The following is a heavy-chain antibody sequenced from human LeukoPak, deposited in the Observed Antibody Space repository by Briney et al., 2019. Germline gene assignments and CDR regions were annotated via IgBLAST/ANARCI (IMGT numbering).Heavy chain of an antibody. J-gene: IGHJ4*02. Sequence: ASVKVSCKASGGTFSSYAISWVRQAPGQGLEWMGWISAYNGNTNYAQKLQGRVTMTTDTSTSTAYMELRSLRSDDTAVYYCARCGLWFGELRNNFDYWGQGTLVTVSS. CDR1: GGTFSSYA. D-gene: IGHD3-10*01. V-gene: IGHV1-18*01. CDR2: ISAYNGNT. CDR3: ARCGLWFGELRNNFDY.